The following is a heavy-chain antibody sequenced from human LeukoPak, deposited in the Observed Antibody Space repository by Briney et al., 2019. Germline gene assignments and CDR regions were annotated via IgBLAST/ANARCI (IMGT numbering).Heavy chain of an antibody. V-gene: IGHV3-74*01. CDR1: GFTFSRYW. J-gene: IGHJ6*03. CDR3: TSSGITVTTSYYYYMDV. Sequence: GGSLRLSCAASGFTFSRYWMFWVRQAPGKGLVWVSRINSDGTTTNYADSVKGRFTISRDNAKNTLSLQLNSLRAEDTAVYYCTSSGITVTTSYYYYMDVWGKGTTVTVSS. CDR2: INSDGTTT. D-gene: IGHD4-17*01.